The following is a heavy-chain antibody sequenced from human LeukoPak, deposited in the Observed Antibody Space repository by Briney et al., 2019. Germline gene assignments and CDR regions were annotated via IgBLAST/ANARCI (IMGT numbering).Heavy chain of an antibody. J-gene: IGHJ4*02. CDR1: GGSISSSSHY. D-gene: IGHD3-9*01. Sequence: SETLSLTCTVSGGSISSSSHYWGWIRQPPGKGLEWIGGIYYSGTTYYNPSLKSRVTISVDTSKSQFSLKLTSVTAADTAVYYCARDLGVGHGYDILTELRYWGQGTLVTVSS. CDR3: ARDLGVGHGYDILTELRY. V-gene: IGHV4-39*07. CDR2: IYYSGTT.